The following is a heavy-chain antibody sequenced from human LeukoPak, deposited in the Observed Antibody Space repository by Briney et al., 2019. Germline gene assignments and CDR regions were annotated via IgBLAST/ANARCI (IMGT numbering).Heavy chain of an antibody. Sequence: PGGSLRLSCAASGFTFSSYAMHWVRQAPGKGLEWVAVISYDGSNKYYADSVKGRFTISRDNSKNTLFLQMNSLRAEDTAVYYCARHEDYEFWSAYFAYWGQGALAVVSS. CDR1: GFTFSSYA. CDR3: ARHEDYEFWSAYFAY. J-gene: IGHJ4*02. D-gene: IGHD3-3*01. V-gene: IGHV3-30-3*01. CDR2: ISYDGSNK.